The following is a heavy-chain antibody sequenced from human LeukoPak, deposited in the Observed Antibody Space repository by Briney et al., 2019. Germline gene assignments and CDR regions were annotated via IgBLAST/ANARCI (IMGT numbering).Heavy chain of an antibody. D-gene: IGHD6-19*01. CDR3: ANTRGSACSFPVY. V-gene: IGHV3-30*18. J-gene: IGHJ4*02. CDR2: ISYDGSNK. CDR1: AITFSTFC. Sequence: GGSLRPSCPPAAITFSTFCMQSFRQAPGKGLEWVAVISYDGSNKYYADSVKGRFTISRDTSKNTLYLHMTSLRAEDTAVYYCANTRGSACSFPVYWGQGTLVTVSS.